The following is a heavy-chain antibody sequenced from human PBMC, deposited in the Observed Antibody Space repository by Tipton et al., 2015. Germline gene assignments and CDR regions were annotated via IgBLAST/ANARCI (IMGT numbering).Heavy chain of an antibody. Sequence: TLSLTCTVSGGPMTTHYWSWIRQSPGKGPEWLGYVFCSGNTDYNPSLKSRATISVDKSRNQFSLKLSHVTAADTAVYYCARAALEFHYDACWFDPWGQGILVTVSS. V-gene: IGHV4-59*11. CDR2: VFCSGNT. D-gene: IGHD3-22*01. CDR1: GGPMTTHY. J-gene: IGHJ5*02. CDR3: ARAALEFHYDACWFDP.